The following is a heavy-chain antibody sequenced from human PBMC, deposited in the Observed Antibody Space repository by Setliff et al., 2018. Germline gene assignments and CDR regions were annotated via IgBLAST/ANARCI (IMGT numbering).Heavy chain of an antibody. CDR3: ARNWATAQHYYYGMDV. CDR1: GFTFGTYA. D-gene: IGHD2-21*02. J-gene: IGHJ6*02. V-gene: IGHV3-23*01. CDR2: ISGSGIST. Sequence: RRGSLRLSCAASGFTFGTYAMSWVRQAPGKGLEWVSAISGSGISTYYADSVKGRFTISRDNSKNTLYLQMDTLRAEDTAVYYCARNWATAQHYYYGMDVWGQGTTVTVSS.